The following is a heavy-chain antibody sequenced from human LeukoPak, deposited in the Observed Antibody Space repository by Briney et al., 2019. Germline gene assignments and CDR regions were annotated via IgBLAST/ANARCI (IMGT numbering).Heavy chain of an antibody. CDR2: IYTSGST. V-gene: IGHV4-61*02. Sequence: PSQTLSLTCTVSGGSMSSGSYYWGWIRQPAGKGLEWIGRIYTSGSTNYNPSLKSRVTISVDTAKNQFSLKLSSVTAADTAVYYCARDLGSGYSYGYRAFDIWGQGTMVTVSS. CDR3: ARDLGSGYSYGYRAFDI. D-gene: IGHD5-18*01. CDR1: GGSMSSGSYY. J-gene: IGHJ3*02.